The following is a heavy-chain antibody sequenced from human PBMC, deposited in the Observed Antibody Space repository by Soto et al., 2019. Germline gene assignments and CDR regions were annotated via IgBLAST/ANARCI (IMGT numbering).Heavy chain of an antibody. CDR2: ISAYNGNT. D-gene: IGHD2-15*01. CDR3: ARGGESCGSGGSCPRPIYYYYYMDV. V-gene: IGHV1-18*01. J-gene: IGHJ6*03. Sequence: ASVKVSCKASGYTFTSYGISWVRQAPGQGLEWMGWISAYNGNTNYAQKLQGRVTMTTDTSTSTAYMELRSLRSDDTAVYYCARGGESCGSGGSCPRPIYYYYYMDVWGKGTTVTVSS. CDR1: GYTFTSYG.